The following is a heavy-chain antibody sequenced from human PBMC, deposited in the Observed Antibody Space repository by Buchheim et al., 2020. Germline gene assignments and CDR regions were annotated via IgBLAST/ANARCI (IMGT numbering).Heavy chain of an antibody. J-gene: IGHJ4*02. D-gene: IGHD6-19*01. CDR2: IYYMGGT. V-gene: IGHV4-39*01. CDR3: ASPRSLSSGWPFDY. CDR1: GGSISSSSYY. Sequence: QLQLQESGPGLVKPSETLSLTCTVSGGSISSSSYYWGWIRQPPGKGLEGIGSIYYMGGTYYNPSLKSRVTISVDTSKTQFSLKLSSVTAADTAVYYCASPRSLSSGWPFDYWGQGTL.